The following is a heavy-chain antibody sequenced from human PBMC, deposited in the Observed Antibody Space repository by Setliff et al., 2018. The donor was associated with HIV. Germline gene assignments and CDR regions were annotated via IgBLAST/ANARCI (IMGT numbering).Heavy chain of an antibody. CDR3: ARGASSSAVYYYYYYMDV. Sequence: ASVKVSCKTSGYTFSNYGLNWVRQAPGQGLEWMGWINPNTGDPTYAQGFAGRFVFSLDTSVTTAYLQITSLKAEDTAVYYCARGASSSAVYYYYYYMDVWGKGTTVTVSS. CDR2: INPNTGDP. J-gene: IGHJ6*03. D-gene: IGHD6-6*01. CDR1: GYTFSNYG. V-gene: IGHV7-4-1*02.